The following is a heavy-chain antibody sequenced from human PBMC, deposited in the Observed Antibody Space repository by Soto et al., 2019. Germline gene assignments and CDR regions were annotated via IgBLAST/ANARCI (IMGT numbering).Heavy chain of an antibody. V-gene: IGHV1-3*01. Sequence: ASVKVSCKASGYTFTSYAMHWVRQAPGQRLEWMGWINAVNGKAKYAQKFQGRVTITADTSTSTAYMELSSLRSEDTAVYYCAGLGYYGSGPYYYYGMDVWGQGTTVTVSS. D-gene: IGHD3-10*01. CDR2: INAVNGKA. CDR3: AGLGYYGSGPYYYYGMDV. J-gene: IGHJ6*02. CDR1: GYTFTSYA.